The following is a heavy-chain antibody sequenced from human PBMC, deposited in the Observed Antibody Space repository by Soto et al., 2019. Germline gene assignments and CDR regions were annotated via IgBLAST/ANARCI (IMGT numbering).Heavy chain of an antibody. D-gene: IGHD6-13*01. CDR1: GYTFTGYY. J-gene: IGHJ6*02. V-gene: IGHV1-2*02. CDR3: ARELKYSSSWYPGNYYYYGTDV. CDR2: INPNSGGT. Sequence: VKVSCKASGYTFTGYYMHWVRQAPGQGLEWMGWINPNSGGTNYAQKFQGRVTMTRDTSISTAYMELSRLRSDDTAVYYCARELKYSSSWYPGNYYYYGTDVWGQGTTVTVSS.